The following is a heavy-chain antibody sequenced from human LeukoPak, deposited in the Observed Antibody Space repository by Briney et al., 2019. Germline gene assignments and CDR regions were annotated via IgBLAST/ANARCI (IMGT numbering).Heavy chain of an antibody. Sequence: SETLSLTCTVSGGSISSYYWSWIRQPPGKGLEWIGYIYYSGSTYYNPSLKSRVTISVDTSKNQFSLKLSSVTAADTAVYYCARSYYDFWSGYGYWGQGTLVTVSS. CDR1: GGSISSYY. CDR3: ARSYYDFWSGYGY. CDR2: IYYSGST. D-gene: IGHD3-3*01. V-gene: IGHV4-59*08. J-gene: IGHJ4*02.